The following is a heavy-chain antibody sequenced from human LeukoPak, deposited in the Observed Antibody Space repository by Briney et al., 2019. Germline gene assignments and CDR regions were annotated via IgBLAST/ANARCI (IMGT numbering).Heavy chain of an antibody. CDR2: ISWDGGST. CDR1: GFTFDDYT. V-gene: IGHV3-43*01. Sequence: GGSLRLSCAASGFTFDDYTMHWVRQAPGKGLEWVSLISWDGGSTYYADSVKGRFTISRDNSKNSLYLQMNSLRTEDTALYYCAKDGGLWFGELSGAFDIWGQGTMVTVSS. CDR3: AKDGGLWFGELSGAFDI. D-gene: IGHD3-10*01. J-gene: IGHJ3*02.